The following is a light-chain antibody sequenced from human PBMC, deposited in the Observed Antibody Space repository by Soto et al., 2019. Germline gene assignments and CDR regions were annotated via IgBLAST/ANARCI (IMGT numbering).Light chain of an antibody. CDR2: GAS. V-gene: IGKV3-15*01. CDR1: QSVSSN. CDR3: QQYTNWPPTYT. Sequence: EIVLTQSPATLSVSPGERAALSCRASQSVSSNLAWYQQKPGQAPRLLIFGASTRATGIPARFSGSGSRTEFTLTISSLQSEDFAVYYCQQYTNWPPTYTFGQGTKVDSK. J-gene: IGKJ2*01.